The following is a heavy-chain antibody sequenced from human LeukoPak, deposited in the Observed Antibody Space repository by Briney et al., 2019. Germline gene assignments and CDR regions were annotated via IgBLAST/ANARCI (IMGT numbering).Heavy chain of an antibody. J-gene: IGHJ4*02. Sequence: GGSLRLSCAASGFTVSSNYMSWVRQAPGKGLEGVSVTYSGGTTYYADSVKGRFVISRDNTKNTLYLQMKSLRAEDTAVYYCVGSRLAAGPFVHWGQGTLVIVSS. CDR3: VGSRLAAGPFVH. D-gene: IGHD2-15*01. CDR1: GFTVSSNY. CDR2: TYSGGTT. V-gene: IGHV3-53*01.